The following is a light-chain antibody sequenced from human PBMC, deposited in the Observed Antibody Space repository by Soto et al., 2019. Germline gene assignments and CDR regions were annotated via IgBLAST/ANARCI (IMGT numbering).Light chain of an antibody. V-gene: IGKV3-15*01. J-gene: IGKJ1*01. CDR2: GAS. CDR1: QSVRSN. CDR3: QQYNNWPRT. Sequence: EILMAQSPATLSLYPGERATLSCWASQSVRSNLAWYQQKLGQAPRLLIYGASTRATGIPARFSGSGSGTEFTLTISSLQSEDFAVYYCQQYNNWPRTFGQGTKVDIK.